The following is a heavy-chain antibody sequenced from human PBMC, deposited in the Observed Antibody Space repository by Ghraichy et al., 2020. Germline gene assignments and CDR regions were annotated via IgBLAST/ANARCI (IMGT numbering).Heavy chain of an antibody. J-gene: IGHJ5*02. V-gene: IGHV3-23*01. CDR1: GFTFSSYA. CDR2: ISGSGGST. Sequence: GESPNISCAASGFTFSSYAMSWVRQAPGKGLEWVSAISGSGGSTYYADSVKGRFTISRDNSKNTLYLQMNSLRAEDTAVYYCANHYSGYDPNWFDPWGQGTLVTVSS. CDR3: ANHYSGYDPNWFDP. D-gene: IGHD5-12*01.